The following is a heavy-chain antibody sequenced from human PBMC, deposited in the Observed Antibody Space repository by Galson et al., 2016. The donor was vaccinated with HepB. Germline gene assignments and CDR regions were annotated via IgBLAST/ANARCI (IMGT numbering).Heavy chain of an antibody. D-gene: IGHD3-16*02. CDR2: INPNSGGT. Sequence: SVKVSCKASGSTFNDYYIHWVRQAPGQGLEWMGWINPNSGGTYTAQKFQGRVTMTRDTSIPTAYMELRRLRSDDTAVFYCARGGRVIDNYYYYYGMDVWGQGTTVTVSS. V-gene: IGHV1-2*02. J-gene: IGHJ6*02. CDR3: ARGGRVIDNYYYYYGMDV. CDR1: GSTFNDYY.